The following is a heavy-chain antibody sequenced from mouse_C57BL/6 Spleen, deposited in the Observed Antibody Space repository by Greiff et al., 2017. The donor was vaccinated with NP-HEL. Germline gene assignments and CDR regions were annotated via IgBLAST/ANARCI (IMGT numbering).Heavy chain of an antibody. CDR3: DKNWGGGHYFDY. J-gene: IGHJ2*01. V-gene: IGHV2-4*01. CDR1: GFSLTSYG. CDR2: IWSGGST. Sequence: QVQLKESGPGLVQPSQSLSITCTVSGFSLTSYGVHWVRQPPGKGLEWLGVIWSGGSTDYNAAFISRLSISKDNPKSQVFFKMNSLQADDTAIYYCDKNWGGGHYFDYWGQGTTLTVSS. D-gene: IGHD1-1*02.